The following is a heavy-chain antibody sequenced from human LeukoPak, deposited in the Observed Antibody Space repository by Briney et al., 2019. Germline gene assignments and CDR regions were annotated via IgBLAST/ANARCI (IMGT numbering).Heavy chain of an antibody. V-gene: IGHV1-69*04. J-gene: IGHJ3*02. CDR1: GGTFSSYA. CDR3: ARDDAFDI. CDR2: IIPILGIA. Sequence: SVKVSCKASGGTFSSYAISWVRQAPGQGLEWMGRIIPILGIANYAQKFQGRVTITTDESTSTAYMELSSLRSEDTAVYYCARDDAFDIWGQGTMVTVSS.